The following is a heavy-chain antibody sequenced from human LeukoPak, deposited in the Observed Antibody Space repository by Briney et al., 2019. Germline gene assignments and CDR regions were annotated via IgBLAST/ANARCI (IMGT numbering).Heavy chain of an antibody. CDR3: SKDQGAYCGGGCFPDAFDI. J-gene: IGHJ3*02. CDR2: IRYDGSNT. Sequence: GGSLRLSCAASGFTFTAFGMSWVRQAPGRGLDWVAFIRYDGSNTYYADSVKGRFTISRDNSKNTVYLHLTSLRTEDAAVYFCSKDQGAYCGGGCFPDAFDIWGQGTMVTV. V-gene: IGHV3-30*02. D-gene: IGHD2-21*02. CDR1: GFTFTAFG.